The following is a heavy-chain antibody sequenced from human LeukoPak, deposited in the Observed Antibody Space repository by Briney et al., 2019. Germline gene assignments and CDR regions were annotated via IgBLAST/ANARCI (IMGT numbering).Heavy chain of an antibody. J-gene: IGHJ4*02. Sequence: PGGSLRLSCAASGFTFSTYGMSWVRQAPGKGLGWVSSISGGGGSTYYADSVKGRFTISRDNAKNSLYLQMTSLRVEDTAFYYCARIHYYDDSDHWGQGTLVTVSS. D-gene: IGHD3-22*01. CDR1: GFTFSTYG. V-gene: IGHV3-23*01. CDR3: ARIHYYDDSDH. CDR2: ISGGGGST.